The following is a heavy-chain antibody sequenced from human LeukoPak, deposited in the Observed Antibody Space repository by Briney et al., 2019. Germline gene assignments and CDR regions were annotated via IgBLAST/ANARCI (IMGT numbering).Heavy chain of an antibody. V-gene: IGHV4-59*01. CDR1: GASISSYY. Sequence: SETLSLTCTVSGASISSYYWSWIRQPPGKGLEWIGYIYYSGSTNYNPSLKSRVTISVDTSKNQFSLKLSSVTAADTAVYYCARDLKYCSSTSCSTSDAFDIWGQGTMVTVSS. CDR3: ARDLKYCSSTSCSTSDAFDI. CDR2: IYYSGST. J-gene: IGHJ3*02. D-gene: IGHD2-2*01.